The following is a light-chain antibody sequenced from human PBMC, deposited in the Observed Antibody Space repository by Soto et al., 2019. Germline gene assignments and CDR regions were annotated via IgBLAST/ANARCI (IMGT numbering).Light chain of an antibody. CDR1: QSISSW. J-gene: IGKJ2*01. V-gene: IGKV1-5*01. CDR2: DAS. CDR3: QQYNSYQYT. Sequence: DIQITQSPSTLSASVGDRVTITCRASQSISSWLAWYQQKPGKAPKLLIYDASSLESGVPSRFSGSGSGTEFTLTISRLQPDDFATYYCQQYNSYQYTFGQGTKLEIK.